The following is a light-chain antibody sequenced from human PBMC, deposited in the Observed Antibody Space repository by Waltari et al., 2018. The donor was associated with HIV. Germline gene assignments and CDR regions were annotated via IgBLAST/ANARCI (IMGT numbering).Light chain of an antibody. CDR3: QKYNSAPYT. CDR2: AAS. Sequence: DIQLPQSPSSLSASVGDRVTIPCRASQGIANHLAWYQQKPGKVPKLLIYAASTLQSGVPSRFSGGGSETDFTLTISSLQPEDVASYYCQKYNSAPYTFGQGTRLEIK. CDR1: QGIANH. J-gene: IGKJ2*01. V-gene: IGKV1-27*01.